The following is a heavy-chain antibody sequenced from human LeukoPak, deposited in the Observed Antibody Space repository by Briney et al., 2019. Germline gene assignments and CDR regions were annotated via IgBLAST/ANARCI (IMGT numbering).Heavy chain of an antibody. CDR1: GFTFSNAW. Sequence: PGGSLRLSCAASGFTFSNAWMNWVRQAPGKGLEWVSYISSDSSIIYYVDSVKGRFTISRDNAKNSVYLQMNSLSAEDTAVYFCAEGVGATKYWGQGTLVTVSS. V-gene: IGHV3-48*04. J-gene: IGHJ4*02. CDR3: AEGVGATKY. D-gene: IGHD1-26*01. CDR2: ISSDSSII.